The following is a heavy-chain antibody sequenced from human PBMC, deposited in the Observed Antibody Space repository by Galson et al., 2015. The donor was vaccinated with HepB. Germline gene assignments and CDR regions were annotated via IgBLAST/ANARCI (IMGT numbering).Heavy chain of an antibody. J-gene: IGHJ6*03. V-gene: IGHV3-48*01. D-gene: IGHD5-12*01. CDR3: ARDRSDYDPHYYNYMDV. CDR1: GFTFNTYS. CDR2: VSSNSNTK. Sequence: SLRLSCAASGFTFNTYSVAWVRQAPGKGLEWISYVSSNSNTKHHADSVKGRFTISRDNAKDSVYLQMDSLRAEDTAVYYCARDRSDYDPHYYNYMDVWGRGTTITVS.